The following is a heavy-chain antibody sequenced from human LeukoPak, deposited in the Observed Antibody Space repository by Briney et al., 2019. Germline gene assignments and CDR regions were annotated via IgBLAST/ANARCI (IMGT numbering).Heavy chain of an antibody. V-gene: IGHV4-39*07. D-gene: IGHD3-3*01. CDR1: GGSISSSSYY. CDR2: IYYSGST. J-gene: IGHJ5*02. Sequence: SETLSLTCTVSGGSISSSSYYWGWIRQPPGKGLEWIGSIYYSGSTYYNPSLKSRVTISVDTSKNQFSLKLSSVTAADTAVYYCARGYYDFWSGYSRDAVNWFDPWGQGTLVTVSS. CDR3: ARGYYDFWSGYSRDAVNWFDP.